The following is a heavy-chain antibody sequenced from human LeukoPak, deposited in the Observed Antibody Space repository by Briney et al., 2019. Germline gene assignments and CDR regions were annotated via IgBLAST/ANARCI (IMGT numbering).Heavy chain of an antibody. Sequence: PSETLSLTCAVSGDSISSNNWWSWVRQPPGKGLEWIGEIYHSGSTNYNPSLKSRVTISVDKSKNQFSLKLSSVTAADTAVYYCARESVPVAGAYYFDYWGQGTLVTVSS. CDR1: GDSISSNNW. V-gene: IGHV4-4*02. CDR2: IYHSGST. D-gene: IGHD6-19*01. CDR3: ARESVPVAGAYYFDY. J-gene: IGHJ4*02.